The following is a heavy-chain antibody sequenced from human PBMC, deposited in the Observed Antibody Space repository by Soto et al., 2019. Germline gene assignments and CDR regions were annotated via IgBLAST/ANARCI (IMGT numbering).Heavy chain of an antibody. CDR1: GFTFSSYA. J-gene: IGHJ4*02. V-gene: IGHV3-30-3*01. CDR3: ARDQNYDSSGYPDY. CDR2: ISYDGSNK. D-gene: IGHD3-22*01. Sequence: PXGSLKLSCAASGFTFSSYAMHWVRQAPGKGLEWVAVISYDGSNKYYADSVKGRFTISRDNSKNTLYLQMNSLRAEDTAVYYCARDQNYDSSGYPDYWGQGTLVTVS.